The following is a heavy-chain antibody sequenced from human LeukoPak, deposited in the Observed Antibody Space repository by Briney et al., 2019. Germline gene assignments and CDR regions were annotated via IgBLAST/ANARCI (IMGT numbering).Heavy chain of an antibody. V-gene: IGHV3-23*01. Sequence: TGGSLRLSCAASGFTFSSYAMSWVRQAPGKGLEWVSAISGSGGSTYYADSVKGRFTISRDNSKNTLYLQMNSLRAEDTAVYYCAKVGRSLIYDYVPFDYWGQGTLVTVSS. CDR3: AKVGRSLIYDYVPFDY. D-gene: IGHD3-16*01. CDR2: ISGSGGST. CDR1: GFTFSSYA. J-gene: IGHJ4*02.